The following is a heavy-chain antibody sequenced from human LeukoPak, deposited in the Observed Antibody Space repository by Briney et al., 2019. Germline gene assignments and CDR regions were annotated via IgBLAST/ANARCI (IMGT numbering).Heavy chain of an antibody. CDR1: GFTFSSYA. V-gene: IGHV3-23*01. D-gene: IGHD1-14*01. CDR2: ISGSGGST. Sequence: PGGSLRLSCAASGFTFSSYAMSWVRQAPGKGLEWVSAISGSGGSTYYADSVKGRFTISRDNAKNSLYLQMNSLRAEDTAVYYCARGQPGGFDYWGQGTLVTVSS. J-gene: IGHJ4*02. CDR3: ARGQPGGFDY.